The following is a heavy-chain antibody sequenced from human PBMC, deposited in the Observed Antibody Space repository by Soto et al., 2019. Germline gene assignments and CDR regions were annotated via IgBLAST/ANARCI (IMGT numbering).Heavy chain of an antibody. D-gene: IGHD3-22*01. V-gene: IGHV3-15*01. CDR1: GFTFSNAW. CDR3: TTHPSTYYYDSSGYYQGVFDY. J-gene: IGHJ4*02. Sequence: GGSLRLSCAASGFTFSNAWMSWVRQAPGKGLEWVGRIKSKTDGGTTDYAAPVKGRFTISRDDSKNTLYLQMNSLKTEDTAVYYCTTHPSTYYYDSSGYYQGVFDYWGQGTLVTVSS. CDR2: IKSKTDGGTT.